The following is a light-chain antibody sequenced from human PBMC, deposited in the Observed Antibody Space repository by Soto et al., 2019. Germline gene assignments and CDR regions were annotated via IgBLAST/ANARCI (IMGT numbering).Light chain of an antibody. CDR1: RSNIGTNP. J-gene: IGLJ2*01. CDR2: TNT. V-gene: IGLV1-44*01. CDR3: AAWDDSLNSVI. Sequence: QSVLTQPPSASGTPGQSVSISCSGSRSNIGTNPVNWYQQLPGTAPKLLFYTNTQRPSGVPDRFSASKSGTSASLAISGLQCEDEADYYCAAWDDSLNSVIFGGGTKLTV.